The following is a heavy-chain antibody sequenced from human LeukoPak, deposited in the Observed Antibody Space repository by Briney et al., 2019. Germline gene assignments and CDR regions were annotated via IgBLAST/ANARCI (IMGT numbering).Heavy chain of an antibody. CDR3: ARGGSGYALTWFDP. D-gene: IGHD5-12*01. V-gene: IGHV4-59*01. Sequence: PSETLALTCTVSGGSICSYYWSWIRQPPGKGLEWIGHISYSGSTNYNPSLTSRVTISVDTSKNQFSLKLSSVTAADTAVYYCARGGSGYALTWFDPWGQGTLVTVSS. J-gene: IGHJ5*02. CDR2: ISYSGST. CDR1: GGSICSYY.